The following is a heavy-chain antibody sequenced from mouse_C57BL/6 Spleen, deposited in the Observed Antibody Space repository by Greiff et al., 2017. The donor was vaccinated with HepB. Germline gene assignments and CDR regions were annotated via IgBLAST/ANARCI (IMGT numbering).Heavy chain of an antibody. D-gene: IGHD1-1*01. J-gene: IGHJ3*01. CDR3: ASRPYGSSSY. CDR1: GYTFTSYG. V-gene: IGHV1-81*01. CDR2: IYPRSGNT. Sequence: QVQLQQSGAELARPGASVKLSCKASGYTFTSYGISWVKQRTGQGLEWIGEIYPRSGNTYYNEKFKGKATLTADKSSSTAYMELRSLTSEDSAVYFCASRPYGSSSYWGQGTLVTVSA.